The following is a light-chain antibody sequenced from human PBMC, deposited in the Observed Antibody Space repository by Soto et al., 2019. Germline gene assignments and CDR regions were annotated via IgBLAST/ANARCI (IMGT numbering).Light chain of an antibody. CDR1: QRVGSN. CDR2: GTS. J-gene: IGKJ5*01. CDR3: QQYTSWPMT. Sequence: ELVLTQSPATLSVSPGERATLSCRASQRVGSNFLAWYQQKPGQAPRLLIYGTSARATGVPDRFSGGGSGTEFTLTISSLESEDFAVYFCQQYTSWPMTFGQGTQLEIK. V-gene: IGKV3-15*01.